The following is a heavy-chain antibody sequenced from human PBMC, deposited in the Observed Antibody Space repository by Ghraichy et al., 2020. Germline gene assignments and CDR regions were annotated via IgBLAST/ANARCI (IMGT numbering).Heavy chain of an antibody. Sequence: SETLSLTCTVSGGSISSSSYYWGWIRQPPGKGLEWIGSIYYSGSTYYNPSLKSRVSISLDTSKNQFSLKLSSVTAADTAVYYCARLGGVPEAMKYYYYGMDVWGQGTTVTVSS. D-gene: IGHD2-2*01. V-gene: IGHV4-39*01. J-gene: IGHJ6*02. CDR2: IYYSGST. CDR1: GGSISSSSYY. CDR3: ARLGGVPEAMKYYYYGMDV.